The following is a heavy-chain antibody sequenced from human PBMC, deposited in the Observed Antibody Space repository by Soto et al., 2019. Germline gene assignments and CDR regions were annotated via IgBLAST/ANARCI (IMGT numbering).Heavy chain of an antibody. CDR2: ISAYNGNT. CDR1: GYTFTSYG. CDR3: ARAGGETYYDILTGYPKSHYYYGMDV. D-gene: IGHD3-9*01. V-gene: IGHV1-18*01. J-gene: IGHJ6*02. Sequence: ASVKVSCKASGYTFTSYGISWVRQAPGQGLEWMGWISAYNGNTNYAQKLQGRVTMTTDTSTSTAYMELRGLRSDDTAVYYCARAGGETYYDILTGYPKSHYYYGMDVWGQGTTVTVSS.